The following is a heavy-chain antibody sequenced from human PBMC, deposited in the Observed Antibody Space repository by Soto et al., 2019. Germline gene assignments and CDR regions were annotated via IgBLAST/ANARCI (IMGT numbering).Heavy chain of an antibody. CDR2: LYVTGAV. J-gene: IGHJ5*02. CDR3: ARLRIATNNYKWFDP. V-gene: IGHV4-31*03. CDR1: GAALNIGNYY. Sequence: SETLALACSFSGAALNIGNYYWSWIRQVPGKGLEWIGHLYVTGAVDYNPSLRDRITISQDTSERQFSLNLRLVTAADTAVYYCARLRIATNNYKWFDPWGQGTLVTVSS. D-gene: IGHD2-21*01.